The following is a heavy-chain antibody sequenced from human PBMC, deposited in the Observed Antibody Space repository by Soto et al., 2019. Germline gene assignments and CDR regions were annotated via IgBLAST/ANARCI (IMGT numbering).Heavy chain of an antibody. V-gene: IGHV3-48*02. CDR3: ARGGTIAVTTIGDY. D-gene: IGHD5-12*01. CDR2: ISSSSSTI. Sequence: GGSLRLSCAASGFTFRSYNMNWVRQAPGKGLDWVSYISSSSSTICYADSVKGRFTISRDNAKNSLYLQMNSLRDDDTAMYYCARGGTIAVTTIGDYWGQGTLVTVSS. J-gene: IGHJ4*01. CDR1: GFTFRSYN.